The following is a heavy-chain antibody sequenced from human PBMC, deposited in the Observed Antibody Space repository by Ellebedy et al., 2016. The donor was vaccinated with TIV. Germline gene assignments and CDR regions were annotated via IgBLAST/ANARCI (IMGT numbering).Heavy chain of an antibody. J-gene: IGHJ5*02. V-gene: IGHV1-18*01. CDR1: GYTFDNYG. CDR3: GRVGKYCSSFSCYEES. CDR2: SSAYNNNT. D-gene: IGHD2-2*01. Sequence: AASVKVSCKATGYTFDNYGISWVRQAPGQGLEWMGWSSAYNNNTNYAQKPQDRVNLTTDTSTSTAYMELRSLRSDDTAVYYCGRVGKYCSSFSCYEESWGQGTLVTVSS.